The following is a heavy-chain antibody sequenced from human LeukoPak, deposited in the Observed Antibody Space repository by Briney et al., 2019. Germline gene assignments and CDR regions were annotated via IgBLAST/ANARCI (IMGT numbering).Heavy chain of an antibody. J-gene: IGHJ4*02. CDR3: ARASLRGVFAFDY. CDR1: GGSISSYY. Sequence: SETLSLTCTVSGGSISSYYWSWIRQPPGKGLEWIGYIYYSGSTNYNPSLKSRVTISVDTSKNQFSLKLSSVTAADTAVYYCARASLRGVFAFDYWGQGTLVTVSS. V-gene: IGHV4-59*08. D-gene: IGHD3-10*01. CDR2: IYYSGST.